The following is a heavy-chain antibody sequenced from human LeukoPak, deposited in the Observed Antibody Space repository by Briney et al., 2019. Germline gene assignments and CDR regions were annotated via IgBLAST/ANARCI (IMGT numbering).Heavy chain of an antibody. V-gene: IGHV4-30-4*08. CDR1: GGSISSGDYY. Sequence: SQTLSLTCTVSGGSISSGDYYWSWIRQPPGKGLEWIGYIYYSGSTYYNPSLKSRVTISVDTSKNQFSLKLSSVTAADTAVYYCARAMYSSGWYGDYWGQGTLVTVCS. D-gene: IGHD6-19*01. CDR2: IYYSGST. CDR3: ARAMYSSGWYGDY. J-gene: IGHJ4*02.